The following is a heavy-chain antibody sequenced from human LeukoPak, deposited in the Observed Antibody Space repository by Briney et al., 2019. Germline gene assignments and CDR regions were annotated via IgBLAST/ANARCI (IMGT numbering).Heavy chain of an antibody. D-gene: IGHD3-22*01. J-gene: IGHJ4*02. CDR1: GFTFSSYG. Sequence: GGSLRLSCAASGFTFSSYGIHWVRQAPGKGLEGVAIISYDGSNKYYAGSVKGRFTISRDNSKNTLYLQMNSLRVEDTAVYYCAKSDRDDSSGYVDYWGQGILVTVSS. CDR2: ISYDGSNK. V-gene: IGHV3-30*18. CDR3: AKSDRDDSSGYVDY.